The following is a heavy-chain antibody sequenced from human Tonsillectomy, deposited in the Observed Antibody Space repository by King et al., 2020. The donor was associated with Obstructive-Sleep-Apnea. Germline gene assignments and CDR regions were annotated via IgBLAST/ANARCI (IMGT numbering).Heavy chain of an antibody. D-gene: IGHD3-10*01. V-gene: IGHV3-23*04. CDR3: AKEGGGSGIYWFDS. CDR2: INTRGTT. CDR1: GFTFSNYA. J-gene: IGHJ5*01. Sequence: VQLVESGGGMVQPGGSLRLSCLASGFTFSNYAISWVRQAPGKGLQWVSAINTRGTTFYAGSVRGRFTISRDNSKYTVNLQVNSLRAEDTALYYCAKEGGGSGIYWFDSWGQGTLVTVSS.